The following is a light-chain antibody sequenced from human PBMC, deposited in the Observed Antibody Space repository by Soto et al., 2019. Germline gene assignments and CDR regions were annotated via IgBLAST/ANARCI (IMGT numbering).Light chain of an antibody. CDR1: QTVTSN. Sequence: EIVMTQSPVTMSVSPGATANLSCRASQTVTSNLAWYQQKPGRSPRLLLSGASTRATGIPARFSGSGSGTEFTLTISRLQSEELAGYYCKQYNVWPQTFGQGTKLDIK. V-gene: IGKV3-15*01. J-gene: IGKJ1*01. CDR2: GAS. CDR3: KQYNVWPQT.